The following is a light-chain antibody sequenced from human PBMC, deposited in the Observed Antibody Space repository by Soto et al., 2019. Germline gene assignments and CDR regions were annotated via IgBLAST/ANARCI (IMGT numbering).Light chain of an antibody. J-gene: IGKJ1*01. CDR1: QPVYGNS. Sequence: ESVLTQSPGTLSLSPGERATLSCRASQPVYGNSLAWYQQKPGQAPSLLIYGTSSRATGIPDRFTGSGSGTDFTLTISRLEPEDFAMYYCQQYHSSPGTFGQGTKVDIK. CDR3: QQYHSSPGT. CDR2: GTS. V-gene: IGKV3-20*01.